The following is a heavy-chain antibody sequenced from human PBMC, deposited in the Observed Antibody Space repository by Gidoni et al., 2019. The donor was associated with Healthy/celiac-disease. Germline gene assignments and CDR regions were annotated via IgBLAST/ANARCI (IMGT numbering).Heavy chain of an antibody. D-gene: IGHD3-16*01. V-gene: IGHV4-39*01. CDR2: INYSGST. CDR3: ARQGDYDYVWGTVRENYFDY. Sequence: QLQLQESGPGLVKPSETLSLPCTVSGGSISSSSYYWGWNRQPPGKGLEWIGSINYSGSTYYNPSLKSRVTISVDKSKNQFSLKLSSVTAADTAVYYCARQGDYDYVWGTVRENYFDYWGQGTLVTVSS. CDR1: GGSISSSSYY. J-gene: IGHJ4*02.